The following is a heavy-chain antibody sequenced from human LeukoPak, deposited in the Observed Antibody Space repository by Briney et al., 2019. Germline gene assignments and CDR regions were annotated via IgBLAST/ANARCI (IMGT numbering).Heavy chain of an antibody. CDR1: GYTFTSYD. D-gene: IGHD3-3*01. V-gene: IGHV1-8*03. Sequence: ASVKVSCKASGYTFTSYDINWVRQATGQGLEWMGWMNPNSGNTGYAQKFQGRVTITRNTSISTAYMELSSLRSEDTAVYYCARATEGYCDFWSGYYSYWFDPWGQGTLVTVSS. J-gene: IGHJ5*02. CDR3: ARATEGYCDFWSGYYSYWFDP. CDR2: MNPNSGNT.